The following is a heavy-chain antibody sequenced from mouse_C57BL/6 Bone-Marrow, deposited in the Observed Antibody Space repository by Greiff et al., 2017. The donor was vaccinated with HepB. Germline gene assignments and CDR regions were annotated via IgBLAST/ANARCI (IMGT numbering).Heavy chain of an antibody. CDR1: GYAFSSSW. CDR2: IYPGDGDT. D-gene: IGHD1-1*01. CDR3: ARVYYYGSSYDWFAY. V-gene: IGHV1-82*01. J-gene: IGHJ3*01. Sequence: LVESGPELVKPGASVKISCKASGYAFSSSWMNWVKQRPGKGLEWIGRIYPGDGDTNYNGKFKGKATLTADKSSSTAYMQLSSLTSEDSAVYFCARVYYYGSSYDWFAYWGQGTLVTVSA.